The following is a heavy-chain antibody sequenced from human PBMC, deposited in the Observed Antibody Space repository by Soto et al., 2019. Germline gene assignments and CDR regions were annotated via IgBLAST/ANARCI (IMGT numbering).Heavy chain of an antibody. Sequence: SETLSLTCAVSGGSISSSNWWSWVRQPPGKGLEWIGEIYHSGSTNYNPSLKSRVTISVDKSKNQFSLKLSSVTAADTAVYYCARDMSSSWYPSYYYGMDVWGQGTTVTVSS. CDR2: IYHSGST. D-gene: IGHD6-13*01. J-gene: IGHJ6*02. CDR3: ARDMSSSWYPSYYYGMDV. V-gene: IGHV4-4*02. CDR1: GGSISSSNW.